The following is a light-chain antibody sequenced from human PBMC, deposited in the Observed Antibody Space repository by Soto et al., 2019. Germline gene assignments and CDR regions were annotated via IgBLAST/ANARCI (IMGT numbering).Light chain of an antibody. CDR2: EVN. CDR3: SSYAGINNLGV. V-gene: IGLV2-8*01. Sequence: QSALTQPPSASGSPGQSVTISCTGTSSDVGGYKYVSWYQQHPGKAPKLMIFEVNKRPSEVPDRFSGSKSGNTASLTVSGLQAEDDADYYCSSYAGINNLGVFGTGTKVTVL. J-gene: IGLJ1*01. CDR1: SSDVGGYKY.